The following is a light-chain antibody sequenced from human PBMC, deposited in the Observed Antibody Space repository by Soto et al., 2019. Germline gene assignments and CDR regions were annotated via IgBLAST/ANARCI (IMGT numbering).Light chain of an antibody. CDR3: QQYSNWPIT. V-gene: IGKV3-15*01. CDR1: PRLSTS. J-gene: IGKJ5*01. Sequence: DTAIPHSPATLSPPPRETATLSCRASPRLSTSLAWYQQKPGQAPRLLIYGASTRATGIPARFSGSGSGTAFTLTISSLQSEDIALYHCQQYSNWPITFGQGTRLEIK. CDR2: GAS.